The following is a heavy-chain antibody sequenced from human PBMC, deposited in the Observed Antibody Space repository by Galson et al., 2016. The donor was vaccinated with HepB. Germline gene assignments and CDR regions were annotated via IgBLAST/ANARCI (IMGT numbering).Heavy chain of an antibody. Sequence: SLRLSCAASGFTFNSYAMSWVRQAPGKGLEWVSAISGSGGSTYYADSVKGRFTISRDNSKNTLYLQMNSLRAEDTAVYYCAKGACSGGSCLYYYYGMDVWGKGTTVTVSS. D-gene: IGHD2-15*01. V-gene: IGHV3-23*01. CDR1: GFTFNSYA. CDR2: ISGSGGST. J-gene: IGHJ6*04. CDR3: AKGACSGGSCLYYYYGMDV.